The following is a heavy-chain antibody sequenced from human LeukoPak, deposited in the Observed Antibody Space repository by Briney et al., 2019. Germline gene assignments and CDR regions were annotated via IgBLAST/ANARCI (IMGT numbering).Heavy chain of an antibody. D-gene: IGHD6-19*01. J-gene: IGHJ4*02. CDR1: GFSFDSYW. CDR3: ARVGGIAVASDY. V-gene: IGHV3-66*01. CDR2: IYSGGST. Sequence: QAGGSLRLSCVASGFSFDSYWMSWVRQAPGKGLEWVSVIYSGGSTYYADSVKGRFTISRDNSKNTLYLQMNSLRAEDTAVYYCARVGGIAVASDYWGQGTLVTVSS.